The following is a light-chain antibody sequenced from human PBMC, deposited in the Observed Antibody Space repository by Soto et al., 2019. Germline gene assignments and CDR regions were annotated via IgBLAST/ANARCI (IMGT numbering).Light chain of an antibody. J-gene: IGKJ3*01. Sequence: EIVLTQSPGTLSLSPGERATLSCRASQSVSSDYLAWYQQRPGQAPRLLIYGASSRATAIPDRFSGSGSGTDFTLTISRLEPEDFAVYSCQHYGTSPLFCPGTKVDIK. CDR1: QSVSSDY. CDR3: QHYGTSPL. V-gene: IGKV3-20*01. CDR2: GAS.